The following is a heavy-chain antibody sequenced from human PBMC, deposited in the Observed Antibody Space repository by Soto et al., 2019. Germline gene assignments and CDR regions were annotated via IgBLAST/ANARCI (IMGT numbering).Heavy chain of an antibody. J-gene: IGHJ6*02. CDR1: GGSFSGYY. V-gene: IGHV4-34*01. Sequence: SETLSLTCAVYGGSFSGYYWSWIRQPPGKGLEWIGEINHSGSTNYNPSLKSRVTISVDTSKNQFSLKLSSVTAADTAVYYCARGLDNGMDVWSQGTTVTVSS. CDR3: ARGLDNGMDV. CDR2: INHSGST. D-gene: IGHD2-2*03.